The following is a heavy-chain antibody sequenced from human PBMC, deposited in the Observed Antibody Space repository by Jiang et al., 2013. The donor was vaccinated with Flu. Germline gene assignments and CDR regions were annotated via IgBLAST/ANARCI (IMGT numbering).Heavy chain of an antibody. D-gene: IGHD3-22*01. CDR3: ARESSYYDSRADHYPFDI. J-gene: IGHJ3*02. CDR1: GYPFTIYA. CDR2: INAGNGDT. Sequence: SGAEVKKPGASVKVSCKPSGYPFTIYAIHWVRQAPGQRLEWMGWINAGNGDTKYSQKFQGRVTITRDTSATTAYMELSSLRSEDTAVYYCARESSYYDSRADHYPFDIWGQGTMVTVSS. V-gene: IGHV1-3*01.